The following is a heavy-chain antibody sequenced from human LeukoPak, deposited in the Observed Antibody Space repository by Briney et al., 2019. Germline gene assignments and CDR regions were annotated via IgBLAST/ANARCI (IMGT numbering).Heavy chain of an antibody. CDR1: GGSISSSSYY. V-gene: IGHV4-39*07. CDR3: ARDAVGATRLNWFDP. D-gene: IGHD1-26*01. CDR2: IYYSGSIGST. J-gene: IGHJ5*02. Sequence: PSETLSLTCTVSGGSISSSSYYWGWIRQPPGTGLEWIGSIYYSGSIGSTYYNPSLKSRVTISVDTSKKHFSLKLSSVTAADTAVYYCARDAVGATRLNWFDPWGQGTLVTVSS.